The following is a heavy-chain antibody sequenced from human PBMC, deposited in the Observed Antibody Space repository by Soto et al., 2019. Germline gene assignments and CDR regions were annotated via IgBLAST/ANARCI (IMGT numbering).Heavy chain of an antibody. V-gene: IGHV3-21*04. J-gene: IGHJ4*02. CDR2: ISSSSSYI. D-gene: IGHD3-22*01. CDR1: GFTFSIYS. CDR3: AKDSYHLKGEIVVVTPFDY. Sequence: GGSLRLSCAASGFTFSIYSMNWVRQAPGKGLEWVSSISSSSSYIYYADSVKGRFTISRDNAKNSLYLQMNSLRAEDTAVYYCAKDSYHLKGEIVVVTPFDYWGQGTLVTVSS.